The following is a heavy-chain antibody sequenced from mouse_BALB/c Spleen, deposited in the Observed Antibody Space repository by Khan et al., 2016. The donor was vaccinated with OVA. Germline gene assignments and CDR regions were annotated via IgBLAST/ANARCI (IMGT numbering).Heavy chain of an antibody. D-gene: IGHD4-1*01. V-gene: IGHV1-5*01. CDR1: GYTFTSYW. CDR2: IYPGNTDT. CDR3: TRRNWDVAGFAY. J-gene: IGHJ3*01. Sequence: EVQVVESGTVLARPGASVKMSCKASGYTFTSYWMHWVKQRPGQGLEWIGDIYPGNTDTNYNQKFKGKAKLTAVTSTSTAYMELSSLTNEDSAVYYCTRRNWDVAGFAYWGQGTLVTVSA.